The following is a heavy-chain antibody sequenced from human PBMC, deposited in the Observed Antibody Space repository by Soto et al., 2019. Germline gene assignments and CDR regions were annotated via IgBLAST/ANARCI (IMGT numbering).Heavy chain of an antibody. CDR3: AKEECSGGSCYPFDY. V-gene: IGHV3-30*18. J-gene: IGHJ4*02. CDR2: ISYDGSNK. D-gene: IGHD2-15*01. Sequence: QVQLVESGGGVVQPGRSLRLSCAASGFTFSSYGMHWVRQAPGKELEWVAVISYDGSNKYYADSVKGRFTISRDNSKNTLYLQMNSLRAEDTAVYYCAKEECSGGSCYPFDYWGQGTLVTVSS. CDR1: GFTFSSYG.